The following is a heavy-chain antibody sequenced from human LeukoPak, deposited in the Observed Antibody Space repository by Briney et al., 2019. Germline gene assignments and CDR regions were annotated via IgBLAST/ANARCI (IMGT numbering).Heavy chain of an antibody. Sequence: GGSLRLSCAASGFTFSSYAMNWVRQAPGKGLEWVSYISSSGASTYYADSVKGRFTISRDKAKTSLYLQMNSLRAEDTAVYYCARVLGTVGGWGQGTLVTVSS. D-gene: IGHD1-26*01. J-gene: IGHJ4*02. CDR2: ISSSGAST. CDR3: ARVLGTVGG. V-gene: IGHV3-48*03. CDR1: GFTFSSYA.